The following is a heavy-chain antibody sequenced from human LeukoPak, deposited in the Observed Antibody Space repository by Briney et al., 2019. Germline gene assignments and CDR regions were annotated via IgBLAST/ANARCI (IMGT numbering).Heavy chain of an antibody. J-gene: IGHJ4*02. CDR3: ARELSYCGGDCYSIPDY. CDR2: IIPIFGIA. V-gene: IGHV1-69*04. D-gene: IGHD2-21*02. Sequence: GASVTDSCKASGGTFSSYAISGVRQAPGQGLDWMGRIIPIFGIANYPQKFQGRVTITADKSTSTAYMELSSLRSEDTAVYYCARELSYCGGDCYSIPDYWGQGTLVTVSS. CDR1: GGTFSSYA.